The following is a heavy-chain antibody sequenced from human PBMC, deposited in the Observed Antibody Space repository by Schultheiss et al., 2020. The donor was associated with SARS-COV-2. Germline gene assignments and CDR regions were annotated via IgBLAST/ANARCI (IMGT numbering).Heavy chain of an antibody. J-gene: IGHJ6*02. V-gene: IGHV4-34*01. CDR2: INHSGST. CDR1: GGSFSGYH. D-gene: IGHD3-22*01. CDR3: AGHGGLGSGYYSRGYYYYGMDV. Sequence: SETLSLTCAVYGGSFSGYHWNWIRQPPGKGLEWIGEINHSGSTNYNPSLKSRVTISVDTSKNQFSLKLSSVTAADTAVYYCAGHGGLGSGYYSRGYYYYGMDVWGQGTTVTVSS.